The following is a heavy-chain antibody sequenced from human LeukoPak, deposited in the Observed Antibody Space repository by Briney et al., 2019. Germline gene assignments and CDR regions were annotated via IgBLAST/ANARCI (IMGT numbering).Heavy chain of an antibody. V-gene: IGHV4-34*01. Sequence: SETLSLTCAVYGGSFSGYYWGWIRQPPGKGLEWIGEINHSGSTNYNPSLKSRVTISVDTSKNQFSLKLSSVTAADTAVYYCARGPPPYSSSWYSDYWGQGTLVTVSS. CDR3: ARGPPPYSSSWYSDY. CDR1: GGSFSGYY. CDR2: INHSGST. D-gene: IGHD6-13*01. J-gene: IGHJ4*02.